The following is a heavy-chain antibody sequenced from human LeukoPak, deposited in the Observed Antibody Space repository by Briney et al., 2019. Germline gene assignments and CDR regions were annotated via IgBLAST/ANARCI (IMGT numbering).Heavy chain of an antibody. CDR1: GGSFSGYY. D-gene: IGHD3-10*01. CDR2: INHSGST. Sequence: SETLSLTCAVYGGSFSGYYWSWIRQPPGKGLEWIGEINHSGSTYYNPSLKSRVTISVDTSKNQFSLKLSSVTAADTAVYYCARAWGAGYGSGSYYGGNWFDPWGQGTLVTVSS. CDR3: ARAWGAGYGSGSYYGGNWFDP. J-gene: IGHJ5*02. V-gene: IGHV4-34*01.